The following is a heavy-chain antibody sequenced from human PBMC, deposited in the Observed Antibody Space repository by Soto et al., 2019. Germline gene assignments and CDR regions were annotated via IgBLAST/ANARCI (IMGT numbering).Heavy chain of an antibody. CDR2: ISYDGSTK. Sequence: PGGSLRLSCAASGFTFSSYGMHWVRQAPGKGLEWVAYISYDGSTKYYADSVKGRFTISRDNAKNTLYLQMNSLRDEDTAVYYCARYYGDQLPMDVWGQGTTVTVSS. V-gene: IGHV3-33*01. D-gene: IGHD4-17*01. J-gene: IGHJ6*02. CDR1: GFTFSSYG. CDR3: ARYYGDQLPMDV.